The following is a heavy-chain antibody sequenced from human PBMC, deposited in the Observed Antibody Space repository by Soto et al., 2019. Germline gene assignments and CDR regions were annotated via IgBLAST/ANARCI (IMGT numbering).Heavy chain of an antibody. V-gene: IGHV1-69*13. D-gene: IGHD3-22*01. CDR3: ARDTIGTYYYDSSGYPTHNYFDY. J-gene: IGHJ4*02. Sequence: GASVKVSCKASGGTFSSYAISWVRQAPGQGLKWMGGIIPIFGTANYAQKFQGRVTITADESTSTAYMELSSLRSEDTAVYYCARDTIGTYYYDSSGYPTHNYFDYWGQGTLVTVSS. CDR1: GGTFSSYA. CDR2: IIPIFGTA.